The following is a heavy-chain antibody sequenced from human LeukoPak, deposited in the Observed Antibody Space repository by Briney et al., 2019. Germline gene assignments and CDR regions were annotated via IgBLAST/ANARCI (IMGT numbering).Heavy chain of an antibody. J-gene: IGHJ3*02. Sequence: AGGSLRLSCAASGFTFSSYWMSWVRQAPGKGLEWVGNIKQDGSEKNYVDSVKGRFTISRDNSKNTLYLQMNSLRAEDTAVYYCVGAGGFDIWGQGTMVTVSS. CDR2: IKQDGSEK. D-gene: IGHD3-10*01. V-gene: IGHV3-7*01. CDR1: GFTFSSYW. CDR3: VGAGGFDI.